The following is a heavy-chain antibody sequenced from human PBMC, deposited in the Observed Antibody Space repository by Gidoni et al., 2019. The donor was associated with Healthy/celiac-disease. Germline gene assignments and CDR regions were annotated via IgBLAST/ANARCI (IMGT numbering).Heavy chain of an antibody. CDR1: GFTFRDYY. V-gene: IGHV3-11*01. D-gene: IGHD3-22*01. Sequence: QVQLVESGGGLVKPGGSLRLSCAASGFTFRDYYLRWIRQAPGKGLEWVSYISSSGSTIYYADSVKGRFTISRDNAKNSLFLQMNSLRAEDTAVYYCARDQATVVITRLLGSGQDERGPWGQGTLVTVSS. CDR2: ISSSGSTI. J-gene: IGHJ5*02. CDR3: ARDQATVVITRLLGSGQDERGP.